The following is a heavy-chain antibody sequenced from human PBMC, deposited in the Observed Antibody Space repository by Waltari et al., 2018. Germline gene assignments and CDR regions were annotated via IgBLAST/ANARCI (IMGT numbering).Heavy chain of an antibody. D-gene: IGHD3-3*01. J-gene: IGHJ6*02. Sequence: EVQLVESGGGWVQPGRSLRMYCLTFGLTLDDYAMHWVRQAPGKGLEWVSGISYNGGTKGYADSVKGRFTISRDNTKNSLYLQMNSLRREDTALYYCARDQDYNFWRGMDVWGQGTTVIVSS. CDR3: ARDQDYNFWRGMDV. CDR2: ISYNGGTK. V-gene: IGHV3-9*01. CDR1: GLTLDDYA.